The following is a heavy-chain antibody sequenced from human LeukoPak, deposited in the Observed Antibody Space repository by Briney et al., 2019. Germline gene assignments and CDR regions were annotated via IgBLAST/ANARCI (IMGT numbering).Heavy chain of an antibody. J-gene: IGHJ4*02. V-gene: IGHV4-61*02. CDR3: ARGWELQTFDY. Sequence: CNPSLKSRVTISLDTSKNQFSLKLNSVTAADTAVYYCARGWELQTFDYWGQGTLVTVSS. D-gene: IGHD1-26*01.